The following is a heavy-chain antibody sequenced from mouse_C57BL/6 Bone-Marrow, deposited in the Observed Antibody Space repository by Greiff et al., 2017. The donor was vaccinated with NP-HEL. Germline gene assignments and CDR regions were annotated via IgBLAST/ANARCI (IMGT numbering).Heavy chain of an antibody. Sequence: EVQRVESGGGLVKPGGSLKLSCAASGFTFSSYAMSWVRQTPEKRLEWVATISDGGSYTYYPDNVKGRFTISRDNAKNNLYLQMSHLKSEDTAMYYCARVPLNWDYFDYWGQGTTLTVSS. CDR2: ISDGGSYT. CDR3: ARVPLNWDYFDY. V-gene: IGHV5-4*01. J-gene: IGHJ2*01. CDR1: GFTFSSYA. D-gene: IGHD4-1*01.